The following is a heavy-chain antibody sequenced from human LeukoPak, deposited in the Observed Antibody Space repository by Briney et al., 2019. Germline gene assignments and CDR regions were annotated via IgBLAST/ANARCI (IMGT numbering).Heavy chain of an antibody. CDR2: ISGSGSST. Sequence: GGSLRLSCAASGFTFTSYAMNWVRQAPGKGLEWVSTISGSGSSTYYVDSVKGRFTISRDNSKNTLCLQMNSLRAEDTAVYYCAKVGELLRYYFDYWGQGTLVTVSS. D-gene: IGHD3-10*01. V-gene: IGHV3-23*01. CDR1: GFTFTSYA. J-gene: IGHJ4*02. CDR3: AKVGELLRYYFDY.